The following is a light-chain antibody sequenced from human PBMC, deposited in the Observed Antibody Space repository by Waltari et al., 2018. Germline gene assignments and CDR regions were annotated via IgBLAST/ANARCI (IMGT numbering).Light chain of an antibody. J-gene: IGKJ3*01. V-gene: IGKV2-28*01. Sequence: DIVMTQSPLYLSVTPGEPASISCRSSQSLLHTNGYSYLDWYLQKPGQSPQLLIYMGSNRASGVPDRFSGSGSGTDFTLKSSRVEAEDVGVYYCMQVLETSLFTFGPGTRVDIK. CDR2: MGS. CDR1: QSLLHTNGYSY. CDR3: MQVLETSLFT.